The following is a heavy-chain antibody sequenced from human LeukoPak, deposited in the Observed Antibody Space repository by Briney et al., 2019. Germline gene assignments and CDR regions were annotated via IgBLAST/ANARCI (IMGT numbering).Heavy chain of an antibody. Sequence: GESLKISCKASGYSFTNYWIAWVRQMPGKGLEYMGIIYPDDSDTRYSASFEGQVTISADKSTSAAYLQWSSLGASDTAIDYCARLNYYDSRGQEYYFDYWGPGTLVTVSS. CDR3: ARLNYYDSRGQEYYFDY. CDR2: IYPDDSDT. D-gene: IGHD3-22*01. V-gene: IGHV5-51*01. J-gene: IGHJ4*02. CDR1: GYSFTNYW.